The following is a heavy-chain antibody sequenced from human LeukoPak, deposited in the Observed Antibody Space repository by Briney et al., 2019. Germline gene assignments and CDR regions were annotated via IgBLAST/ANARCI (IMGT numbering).Heavy chain of an antibody. V-gene: IGHV3-33*01. J-gene: IGHJ5*02. Sequence: GGSLRLSCAASGFTFSTYGMHWVRQAPGKGLEWVALIWYDGSNENYADSVKGRFSISRDNSKNTLYLQMNSLRAEDTAMYYCVRGSPLGATTNWLDPWGQGTLVTVSS. CDR3: VRGSPLGATTNWLDP. D-gene: IGHD1-26*01. CDR2: IWYDGSNE. CDR1: GFTFSTYG.